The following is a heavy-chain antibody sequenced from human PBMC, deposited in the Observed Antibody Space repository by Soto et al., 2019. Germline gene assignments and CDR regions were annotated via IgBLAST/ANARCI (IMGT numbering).Heavy chain of an antibody. CDR2: TYYSGST. CDR1: GGSISTYY. Sequence: SETLSLTCTVSGGSISTYYWNWIRQPPGKGLEWVGYTYYSGSTNYNPSLRSRVTISVDTSKNQFSLRLRSVTAADTAVYYCARNLDGYNPYIVDYWGQGTLVTVSS. V-gene: IGHV4-59*01. CDR3: ARNLDGYNPYIVDY. J-gene: IGHJ4*01. D-gene: IGHD5-12*01.